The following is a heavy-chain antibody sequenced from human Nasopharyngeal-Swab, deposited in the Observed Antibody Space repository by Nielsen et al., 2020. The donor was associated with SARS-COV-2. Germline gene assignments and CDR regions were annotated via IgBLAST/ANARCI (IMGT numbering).Heavy chain of an antibody. CDR1: CYTFTSHG. CDR3: ARALGYSRSSGGYFWLDP. V-gene: IGHV1-18*01. D-gene: IGHD6-6*01. J-gene: IGHJ5*02. CDR2: ISAYNGNT. Sequence: ASVKVSCKASCYTFTSHGINWLRQAPGQGLEWLGWISAYNGNTNYAQKLQGRVTMTTDTSTSTAYMELTSLRSDDTAVYYCARALGYSRSSGGYFWLDPWGQGTLVTVSS.